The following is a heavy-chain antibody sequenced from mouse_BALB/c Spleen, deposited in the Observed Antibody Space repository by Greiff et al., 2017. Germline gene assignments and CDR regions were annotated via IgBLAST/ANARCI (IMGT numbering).Heavy chain of an antibody. CDR2: IDPENGDT. D-gene: IGHD2-14*01. CDR3: SRYGFDY. V-gene: IGHV14-4*02. J-gene: IGHJ2*01. CDR1: GFNIKDYY. Sequence: EVKLQESGAELVRSGASVKLSCTASGFNIKDYYMHWVKQRPEQGLEWIGWIDPENGDTEYAPKFQGKATMTADTSSNTAYLQLSSLTSEDTAVYYCSRYGFDYWGQGTTLTVSS.